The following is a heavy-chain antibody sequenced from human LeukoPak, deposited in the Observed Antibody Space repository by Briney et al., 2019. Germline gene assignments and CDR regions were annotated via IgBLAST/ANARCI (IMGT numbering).Heavy chain of an antibody. Sequence: TGGSLRPSCAASGFTFSSYAMSWVRQAPGKGLEWVSAISGSGGSTYYADSVKGRFTISRDNSKNTLYLQMNSLRAEDTAVYYCAKDSIVVVPAAPADYWGQGTLVTVSS. CDR1: GFTFSSYA. CDR3: AKDSIVVVPAAPADY. J-gene: IGHJ4*02. V-gene: IGHV3-23*01. CDR2: ISGSGGST. D-gene: IGHD2-2*01.